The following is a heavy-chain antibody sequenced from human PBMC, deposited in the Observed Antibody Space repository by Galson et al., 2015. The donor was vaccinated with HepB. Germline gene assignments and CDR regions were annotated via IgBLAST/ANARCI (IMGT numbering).Heavy chain of an antibody. D-gene: IGHD4-17*01. V-gene: IGHV3-30-3*01. CDR1: GFTFSSYA. CDR2: ISYDGSNK. Sequence: SLRLSCAASGFTFSSYAMHWVRQAPGKGLEWVAVISYDGSNKYYADSVKGRFTISRDNSKNTLYLQMNSLRAEDTAVYYCARDGDYGDYQSTTGGNYYGMDVWGQGTTVTVSS. J-gene: IGHJ6*02. CDR3: ARDGDYGDYQSTTGGNYYGMDV.